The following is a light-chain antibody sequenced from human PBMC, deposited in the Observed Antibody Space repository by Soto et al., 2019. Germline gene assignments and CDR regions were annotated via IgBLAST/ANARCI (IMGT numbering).Light chain of an antibody. CDR1: QSLLHSNGYNY. J-gene: IGKJ1*01. CDR2: LGS. CDR3: LQPLLSWT. V-gene: IGKV2-28*01. Sequence: DIVMTQSPLSLPVTPGEPASISCRSSQSLLHSNGYNYLDWYLQKPGQSPQLLIYLGSNRASGVPDRLSGSGSGTDFTLKISRVEAEDVGVYYCLQPLLSWTFGQGTKV.